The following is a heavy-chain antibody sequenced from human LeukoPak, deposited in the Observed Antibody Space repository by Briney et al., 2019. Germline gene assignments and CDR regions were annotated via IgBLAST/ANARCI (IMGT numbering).Heavy chain of an antibody. J-gene: IGHJ6*02. CDR1: GYTFTGYY. CDR2: INPNSGGT. Sequence: ASVKVSCKASGYTFTGYYMHWVRQAPGQGLEWMGWINPNSGGTNYAQKFQGWVTMTRDTSISTAYMELSRLRSDDTAVYCCARDYPGPTYGMDVWGQGTTVTVSS. V-gene: IGHV1-2*04. CDR3: ARDYPGPTYGMDV.